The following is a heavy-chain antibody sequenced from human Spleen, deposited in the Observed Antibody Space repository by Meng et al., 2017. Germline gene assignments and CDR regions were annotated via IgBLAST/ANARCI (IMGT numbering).Heavy chain of an antibody. V-gene: IGHV4-34*01. J-gene: IGHJ4*02. D-gene: IGHD3-10*01. CDR3: ARTGFGEYF. CDR1: GGSFRRYY. CDR2: INETRDT. Sequence: QGRLQQWGAGLLRPSETLSLTCAVHGGSFRRYYWNWIRQSPGKGLEWIGEINETRDTNYNPSLKSRVTISVDTPKNQFSLKLTSVTAADAAVYFCARTGFGEYFWGQGALVTVSS.